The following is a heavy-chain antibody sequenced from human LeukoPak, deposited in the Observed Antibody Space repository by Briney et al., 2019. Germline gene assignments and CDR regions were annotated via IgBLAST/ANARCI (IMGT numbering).Heavy chain of an antibody. V-gene: IGHV3-64*01. CDR2: ISSNGGST. CDR3: ARKGSGTYYDY. J-gene: IGHJ4*02. D-gene: IGHD3-10*01. CDR1: GFTFSSYA. Sequence: GGSLRLSCAASGFTFSSYAMHWVRQAPGKGREYVSAISSNGGSTYYANSVKGRFTISRDNSKNTLYLQMGSLRAEDMAVYYCARKGSGTYYDYWGPGTLVTVSS.